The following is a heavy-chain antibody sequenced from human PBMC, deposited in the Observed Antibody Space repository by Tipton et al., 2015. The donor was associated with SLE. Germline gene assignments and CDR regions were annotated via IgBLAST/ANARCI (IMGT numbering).Heavy chain of an antibody. CDR1: GGSISNYY. V-gene: IGHV4-59*08. J-gene: IGHJ4*02. CDR3: ARTLGIRRFQFDS. D-gene: IGHD7-27*01. CDR2: IYHGGST. Sequence: TLSLTCTVSGGSISNYYWSWIRQPPGKGLEWIGYIYHGGSTNYNPSLKSRVTISEDTSKNQFSLKLSSVTGADTAVYYCARTLGIRRFQFDSWGQGTLVTVSS.